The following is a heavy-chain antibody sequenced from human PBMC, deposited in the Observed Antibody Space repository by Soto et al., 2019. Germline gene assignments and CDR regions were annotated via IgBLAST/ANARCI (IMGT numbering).Heavy chain of an antibody. CDR2: ISGSGGST. CDR1: GFTFSKWW. Sequence: EVQLVESGGGLVQPGGSLRLSCAASGFTFSKWWMHWVRQTPGKGLEWVSAISGSGGSTYYADSVKGRFTISRDNSKNTLYLQMNSLRAEDTAVYYCAKNELYVAAAGTDYWGQGTLVTVSS. J-gene: IGHJ4*02. D-gene: IGHD6-13*01. V-gene: IGHV3-23*04. CDR3: AKNELYVAAAGTDY.